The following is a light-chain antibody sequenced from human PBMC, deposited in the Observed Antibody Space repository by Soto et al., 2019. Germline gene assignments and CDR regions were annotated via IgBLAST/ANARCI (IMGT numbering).Light chain of an antibody. Sequence: RASQGIRSALGWYQQKPGKVPKLLIYAASTLQSGVPSRFSGSGSGQDFTLTSSSVKPDDSATHYSLLDVRLFGACAEGTKVDIK. V-gene: IGKV1-6*01. CDR3: LLDVRLFGA. CDR2: AAS. J-gene: IGKJ4*02. CDR1: QGIRSA.